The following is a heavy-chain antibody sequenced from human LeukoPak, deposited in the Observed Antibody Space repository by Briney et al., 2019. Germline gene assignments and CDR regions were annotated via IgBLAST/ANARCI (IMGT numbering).Heavy chain of an antibody. J-gene: IGHJ4*02. CDR3: ARDEKQWLVPFWR. CDR2: IYYSGIT. CDR1: GFTFSNAW. V-gene: IGHV4-59*01. D-gene: IGHD6-19*01. Sequence: TGGSLRLSCAASGFTFSNAWMSWVRQPPGKGPEWIGYIYYSGITNYNPSLKSRVTISVDTSRNQFSLKTNSVTAADTAMYYCARDEKQWLVPFWRWGQGTLVTVSS.